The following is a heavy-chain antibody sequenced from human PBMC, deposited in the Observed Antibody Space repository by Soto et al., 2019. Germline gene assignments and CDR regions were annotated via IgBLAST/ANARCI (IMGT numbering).Heavy chain of an antibody. Sequence: QITLKESGPTLVKPTQTLTLTCTFSGFSLSTSGVGVGWIRQPPGKALEWLAVIYWDDSKHYSPSLKSRLTXXKXXAKNQVGLTMTNTDPVDTATYYCAHKGGGDYIIDYWGQGTLVTVSS. D-gene: IGHD4-17*01. CDR3: AHKGGGDYIIDY. CDR1: GFSLSTSGVG. V-gene: IGHV2-5*02. J-gene: IGHJ4*02. CDR2: IYWDDSK.